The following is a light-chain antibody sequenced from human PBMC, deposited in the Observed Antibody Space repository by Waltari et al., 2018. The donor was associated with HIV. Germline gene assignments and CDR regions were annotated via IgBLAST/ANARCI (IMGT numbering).Light chain of an antibody. V-gene: IGKV1-5*03. CDR2: RTS. Sequence: DIQMTQSPSNLSASVGDTVVITCLASQSIDNWLAWYQQKPGRAPRLLVSRTSLLESGVSSRFRGSGSGTEFTLTIMSLQPDDIGTYYCQQYSTHYAFGQGTRVE. J-gene: IGKJ2*01. CDR3: QQYSTHYA. CDR1: QSIDNW.